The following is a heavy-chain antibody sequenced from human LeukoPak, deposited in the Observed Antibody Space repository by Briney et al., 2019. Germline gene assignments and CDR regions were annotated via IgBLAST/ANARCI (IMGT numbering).Heavy chain of an antibody. V-gene: IGHV3-30*02. CDR2: IRYDGSNK. Sequence: GGSLRLSRAASGFTFSSYGMHWVRQAPGKGLEWVAFIRYDGSNKYYADSVKGRFTISRDNSKNTLYLQMNRLRAEDTAVYYCAKVGPLAFYYMDVWGKGTTVTVSS. CDR1: GFTFSSYG. J-gene: IGHJ6*03. D-gene: IGHD3-10*01. CDR3: AKVGPLAFYYMDV.